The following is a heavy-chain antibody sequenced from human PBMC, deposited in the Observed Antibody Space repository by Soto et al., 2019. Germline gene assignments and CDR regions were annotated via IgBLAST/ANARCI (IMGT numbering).Heavy chain of an antibody. J-gene: IGHJ4*02. CDR2: IIPILDTA. V-gene: IGHV1-69*08. Sequence: QVQLVQSGAEVKEPGSSVKVSCKASGGTFSTSTFTWVRQAPGQGLEWMGRIIPILDTADYAQKFQGSVTITAXKXTXTXXMELSSLRSEDTGIYYCARDSPIGSVFSGYDAIDVWGQGTLVTVSP. CDR1: GGTFSTST. CDR3: ARDSPIGSVFSGYDAIDV. D-gene: IGHD5-12*01.